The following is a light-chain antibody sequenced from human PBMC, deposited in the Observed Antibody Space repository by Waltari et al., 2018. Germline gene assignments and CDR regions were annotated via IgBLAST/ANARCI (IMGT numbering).Light chain of an antibody. CDR2: QDK. Sequence: SYDLTQPPSVSVSPGQTASITCSGTKLGNTFASWYQQRPGQSPVLVIYQDKKRPSGIPERFSGSNSGYTATLTISGALPMDEADYYCLAWDSSTAWTFGTGTRVTVL. CDR3: LAWDSSTAWT. J-gene: IGLJ1*01. CDR1: KLGNTF. V-gene: IGLV3-1*01.